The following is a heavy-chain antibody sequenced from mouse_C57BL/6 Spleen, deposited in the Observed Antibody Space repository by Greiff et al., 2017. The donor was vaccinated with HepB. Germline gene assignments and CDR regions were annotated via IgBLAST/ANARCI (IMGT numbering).Heavy chain of an antibody. J-gene: IGHJ3*01. CDR3: TGTVLYYDGFAY. CDR2: IRLKSDNYAT. CDR1: GFTFSNYW. Sequence: EVQLQESGGGLVQPGGSMKLSCVASGFTFSNYWMNWVRQSPEKGLEWVAQIRLKSDNYATHYAESVKGRFTISRDDSKSSVYLQMNNLRAEDTGIYYCTGTVLYYDGFAYWGQGTLVTVSA. V-gene: IGHV6-3*01. D-gene: IGHD2-4*01.